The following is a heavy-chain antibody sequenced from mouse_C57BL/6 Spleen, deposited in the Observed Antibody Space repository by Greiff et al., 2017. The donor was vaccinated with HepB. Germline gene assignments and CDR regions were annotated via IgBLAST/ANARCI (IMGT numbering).Heavy chain of an antibody. CDR2: ISSGGSYT. CDR1: GFTFSSYG. D-gene: IGHD4-1*01. J-gene: IGHJ2*01. Sequence: EVHLVESGGDLVKPGGSLKLSCAASGFTFSSYGMSWVRQTPDKRLEWVATISSGGSYTYYPDSVKGRFTISRDNAKNTLYLQMSSLKSEDTAMYYCARNWDGYFDYWGQGTTLTVSS. V-gene: IGHV5-6*01. CDR3: ARNWDGYFDY.